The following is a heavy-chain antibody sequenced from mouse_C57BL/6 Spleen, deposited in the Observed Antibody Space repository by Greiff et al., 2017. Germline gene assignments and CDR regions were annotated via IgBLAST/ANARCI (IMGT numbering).Heavy chain of an antibody. D-gene: IGHD2-5*01. V-gene: IGHV1-80*01. CDR3: GRDGLYSKEAWFAY. CDR1: GYAFSSYW. Sequence: VQLQQSGAELVKPGASVKISCKASGYAFSSYWMNWVKQRPGKGLEWIGQIYPGDGDTNYNGKFKGKATLTADKSSSTAYMQLSSLTSEDAAVYCCGRDGLYSKEAWFAYWGQGTLVTVSA. J-gene: IGHJ3*01. CDR2: IYPGDGDT.